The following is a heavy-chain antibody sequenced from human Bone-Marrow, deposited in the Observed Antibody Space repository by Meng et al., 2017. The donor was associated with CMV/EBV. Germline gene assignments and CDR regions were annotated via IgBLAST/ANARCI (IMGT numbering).Heavy chain of an antibody. J-gene: IGHJ4*02. CDR2: VSGSGVNT. CDR1: VFTFSSYA. Sequence: SVFTFSSYAVTWVRQAPGKGLEWVSDVSGSGVNTYYADSVKGRFTISRDNSKNTLYLQMNSLRAEDTAVYYCAKAKGIVATTPNFDYWGQGTLVTVSS. CDR3: AKAKGIVATTPNFDY. D-gene: IGHD5-12*01. V-gene: IGHV3-23*01.